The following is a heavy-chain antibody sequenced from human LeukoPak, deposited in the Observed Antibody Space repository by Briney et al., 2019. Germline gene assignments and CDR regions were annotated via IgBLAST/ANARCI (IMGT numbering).Heavy chain of an antibody. J-gene: IGHJ4*02. D-gene: IGHD3-16*01. CDR3: ARDRQGGIDY. Sequence: GGSLRLSCAASGFTFSGYWMSWVRQAPGKGLEWVADIKQDGSEKYYVDSVKGRFTISRDNAKNSLYLQMNSLRVEDTAVYYCARDRQGGIDYWGQGTLVAVFS. V-gene: IGHV3-7*01. CDR1: GFTFSGYW. CDR2: IKQDGSEK.